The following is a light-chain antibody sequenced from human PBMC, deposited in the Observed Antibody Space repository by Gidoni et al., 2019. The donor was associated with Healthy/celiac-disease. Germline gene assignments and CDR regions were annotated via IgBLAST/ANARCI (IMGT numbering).Light chain of an antibody. V-gene: IGKV1-39*01. Sequence: DIQMAQSPSSLSASVGDRVTITCRASQSISTYLNWYQQKPGKAPKLLIYAASSLQSGVPSRFGGSGSGTDFTLTISSLQPEDFATYYCQQSYSTPLHFXQXTKLEIK. CDR1: QSISTY. CDR3: QQSYSTPLH. J-gene: IGKJ2*01. CDR2: AAS.